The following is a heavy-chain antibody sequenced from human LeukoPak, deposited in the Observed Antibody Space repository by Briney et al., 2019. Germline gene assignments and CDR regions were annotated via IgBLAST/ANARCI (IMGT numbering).Heavy chain of an antibody. CDR3: ARADIAADYYFDY. D-gene: IGHD6-13*01. CDR1: GFTFSSYE. V-gene: IGHV3-48*03. Sequence: PGGSLRLSCAAAGFTFSSYEMNCVRQAPGEGLEWVSYISSSGSTIYYADSVKGRFTISRDNSKNTLYLQMNSLRAEDTAVYYCARADIAADYYFDYWGQGTLVTVSS. J-gene: IGHJ4*02. CDR2: ISSSGSTI.